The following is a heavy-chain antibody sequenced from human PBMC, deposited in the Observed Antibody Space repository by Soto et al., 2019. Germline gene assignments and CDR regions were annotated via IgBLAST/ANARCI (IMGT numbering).Heavy chain of an antibody. CDR1: GFTFSDYY. D-gene: IGHD1-26*01. J-gene: IGHJ4*02. CDR3: ARDTGGSYDY. CDR2: TRNKASSYSP. V-gene: IGHV3-72*01. Sequence: EVQLLESGGGLVQPGGSLRLSCEASGFTFSDYYMDWVRQVPGKGLEWVGRTRNKASSYSPEYAPSVKGRFTIARHDLEDSMYLQMNSLKTEDTAVYYCARDTGGSYDYWGQGALVTVSS.